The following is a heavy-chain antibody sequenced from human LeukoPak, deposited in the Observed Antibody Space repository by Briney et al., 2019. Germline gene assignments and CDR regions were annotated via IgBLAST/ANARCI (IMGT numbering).Heavy chain of an antibody. Sequence: GASVKVSCKVSGYTLTELAMHWVRQAPGKGLEWMGGFDPEDGETIYAQKFQGRVTMTEDTTTDTAYMELSSLRSEDTAVYYCATDKNRSSSSEGIDFWGQGTLVTVSS. V-gene: IGHV1-24*01. J-gene: IGHJ4*02. CDR2: FDPEDGET. D-gene: IGHD6-6*01. CDR1: GYTLTELA. CDR3: ATDKNRSSSSEGIDF.